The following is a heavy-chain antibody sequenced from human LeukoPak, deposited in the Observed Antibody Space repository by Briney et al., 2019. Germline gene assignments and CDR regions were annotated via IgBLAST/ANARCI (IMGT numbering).Heavy chain of an antibody. CDR1: GYSFTSYR. CDR3: ARRNGRPLDY. V-gene: IGHV5-51*01. CDR2: IYPGDSDT. Sequence: GESLKISCKGSGYSFTSYRIAWVRQMPGKGLEWMGIIYPGDSDTTYSPSFQGQVTISADKSISTAFLQWSSLKASDTAMYYCARRNGRPLDYWGQGTLVTVSS. J-gene: IGHJ4*02. D-gene: IGHD2-8*01.